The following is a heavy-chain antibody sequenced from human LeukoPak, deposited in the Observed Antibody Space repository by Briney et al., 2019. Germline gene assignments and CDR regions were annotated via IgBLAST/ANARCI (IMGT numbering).Heavy chain of an antibody. J-gene: IGHJ4*02. CDR2: MNPNSGNS. CDR1: GYTFTSYE. D-gene: IGHD3-10*01. Sequence: ASLKVSCKASGYTFTSYEINWVRQATGQGLEWMGWMNPNSGNSGYAQKFQGRVTMNRSTSMSTAYMELSSLRSEDTAVYYCARGLYYGSGSSGGYWGQGTLVTVSS. CDR3: ARGLYYGSGSSGGY. V-gene: IGHV1-8*01.